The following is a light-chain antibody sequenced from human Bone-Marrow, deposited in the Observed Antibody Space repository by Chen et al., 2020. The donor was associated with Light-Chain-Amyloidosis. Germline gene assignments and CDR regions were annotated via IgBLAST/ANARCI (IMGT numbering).Light chain of an antibody. Sequence: SYVLTQPSSVSVAPGQTAPLLRGGNNLGSTSVHWYQQTPGQAPLLVVYDDSDRPSGITERLSGSNSGNTATLTISRVEAGDEADYYCQVWDRSSDRPVFGGGTKLTVL. CDR3: QVWDRSSDRPV. CDR1: NLGSTS. CDR2: DDS. V-gene: IGLV3-21*02. J-gene: IGLJ3*02.